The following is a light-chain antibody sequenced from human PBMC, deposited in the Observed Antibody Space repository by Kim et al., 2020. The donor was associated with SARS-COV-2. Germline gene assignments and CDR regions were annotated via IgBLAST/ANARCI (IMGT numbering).Light chain of an antibody. CDR2: EVS. V-gene: IGLV2-8*01. CDR1: GVGVGGYKY. Sequence: GQPVTTSCPGAGVGVGGYKYVSSYQQHQDKDPKLMIYEVSKRPSGVPDRFSGSKSGNPASLTVSGLQAEDEADYYCSSYAGSNNWVFGGGTQLTVL. J-gene: IGLJ3*02. CDR3: SSYAGSNNWV.